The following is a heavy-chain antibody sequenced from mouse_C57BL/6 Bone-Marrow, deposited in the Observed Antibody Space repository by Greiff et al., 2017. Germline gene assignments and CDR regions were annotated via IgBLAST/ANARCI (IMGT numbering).Heavy chain of an antibody. Sequence: VQRVESGAELARPGASVKLSCKASGYTFTSYGISWVKQRTGQGLEWIGEIYPRSGNTYYNEKFKGKATLTADKSSSTAYMELRSLTSEDSAVYFCAVYYDYENYAMDYWGQGTSVTVSS. CDR2: IYPRSGNT. J-gene: IGHJ4*01. V-gene: IGHV1-81*01. CDR3: AVYYDYENYAMDY. CDR1: GYTFTSYG. D-gene: IGHD2-4*01.